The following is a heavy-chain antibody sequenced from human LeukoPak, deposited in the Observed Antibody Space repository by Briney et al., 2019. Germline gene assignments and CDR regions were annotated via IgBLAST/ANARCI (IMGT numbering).Heavy chain of an antibody. CDR3: AHSYDFDSSGYHRQTAI. D-gene: IGHD3-22*01. J-gene: IGHJ4*02. CDR1: VFIVSANY. Sequence: PGGSLRLSCAASVFIVSANYMSCVRQAPGKGLEGGSVFYSGGHSYHRDGTTYYADSVKGRFTISGDKSANTVYLQMNSLRVDDTAMYYCAHSYDFDSSGYHRQTAIWGQGTQVTVSS. V-gene: IGHV3-53*05. CDR2: FYSGGHSYHRDGTT.